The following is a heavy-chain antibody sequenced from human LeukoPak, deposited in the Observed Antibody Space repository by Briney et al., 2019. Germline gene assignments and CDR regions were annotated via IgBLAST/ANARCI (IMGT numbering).Heavy chain of an antibody. CDR3: ARDRGDYGDFRDAFDV. V-gene: IGHV3-33*01. CDR2: IWFDGSNK. CDR1: GFTLSNYG. D-gene: IGHD4-17*01. Sequence: GGSLRLSCATSGFTLSNYGMHWVRQAPGKGLEWVAGIWFDGSNKYYGDLVKGRFTISKDIAKNTVSLQMNSLRVEDTALYYCARDRGDYGDFRDAFDVWGQGTVVTVSS. J-gene: IGHJ3*01.